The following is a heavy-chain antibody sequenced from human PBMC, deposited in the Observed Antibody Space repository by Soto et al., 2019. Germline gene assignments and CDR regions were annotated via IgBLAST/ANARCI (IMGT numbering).Heavy chain of an antibody. D-gene: IGHD2-2*01. CDR1: GGTFSRYS. CDR2: IIPIFGIA. V-gene: IGHV1-69*08. Sequence: QVQLVQSGAEVKKPGSSVKVSCKASGGTFSRYSITWVRQAPGHGLEWIGRIIPIFGIASYAQKFQGRVTITADESTSTAYMGLSSLRSDDTAVHYCAREDRDRETGLVPAAIDGMDVWGQGTTVTVSS. J-gene: IGHJ6*02. CDR3: AREDRDRETGLVPAAIDGMDV.